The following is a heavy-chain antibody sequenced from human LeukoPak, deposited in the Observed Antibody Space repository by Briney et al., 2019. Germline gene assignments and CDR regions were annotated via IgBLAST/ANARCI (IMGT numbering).Heavy chain of an antibody. CDR1: GFAFSSYW. Sequence: GGSLRLSCAASGFAFSSYWIHWVRQAPGKGPVWVSRINGDGSDTSYADSVKGRFTVSRDNAKNTLYLQMNSLRPEDTALYFCAISSSWYPVSSDHWGQGTLVTVSS. CDR2: INGDGSDT. J-gene: IGHJ4*02. D-gene: IGHD6-13*01. CDR3: AISSSWYPVSSDH. V-gene: IGHV3-74*01.